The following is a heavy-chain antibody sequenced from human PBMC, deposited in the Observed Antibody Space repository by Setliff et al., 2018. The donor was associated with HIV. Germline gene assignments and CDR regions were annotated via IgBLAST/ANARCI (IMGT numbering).Heavy chain of an antibody. CDR3: ARDRAAYCGGDCYPDAFDI. CDR1: GYTFTSYA. D-gene: IGHD2-21*02. V-gene: IGHV1-3*01. Sequence: ASVKVSCKASGYTFTSYAMHWVRQAPGQRLEWMGWINAGNGNTKYSQKFQGRVTITRDTSASTAYMELSSLISEDTAVYYCARDRAAYCGGDCYPDAFDIWGQGTMVTVSS. CDR2: INAGNGNT. J-gene: IGHJ3*02.